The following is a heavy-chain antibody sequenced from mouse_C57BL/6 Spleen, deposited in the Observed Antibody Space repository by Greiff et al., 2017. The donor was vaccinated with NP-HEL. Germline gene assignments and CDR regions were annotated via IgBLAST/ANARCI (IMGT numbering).Heavy chain of an antibody. V-gene: IGHV1-77*01. J-gene: IGHJ4*01. CDR1: GYTFTDYY. D-gene: IGHD1-1*01. CDR3: ARLDYYGSSYDYAMDY. CDR2: IGPGSGST. Sequence: VQLQESGAELVKPGASVKISCKASGYTFTDYYINWVKQRPGQGLEWIGKIGPGSGSTYYNEKFKGKATLTADKSSSTAYMQLSSLTSEDSAVYFCARLDYYGSSYDYAMDYWGQGTSVTVSS.